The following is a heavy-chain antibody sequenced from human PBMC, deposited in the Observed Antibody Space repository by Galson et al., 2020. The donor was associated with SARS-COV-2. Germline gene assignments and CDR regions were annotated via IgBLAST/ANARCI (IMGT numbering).Heavy chain of an antibody. Sequence: ASVKVSCKASGYTFTGYYMHWVRQAPGQGLEWMGWINPNSGGSNYAQKFQGRVTMTRDTSISTAYMELSRLRSDDTAVYYCASTGYSSSWYNYYYGMDVWGQGTTVTDSS. CDR3: ASTGYSSSWYNYYYGMDV. J-gene: IGHJ6*02. V-gene: IGHV1-2*02. D-gene: IGHD6-13*01. CDR1: GYTFTGYY. CDR2: INPNSGGS.